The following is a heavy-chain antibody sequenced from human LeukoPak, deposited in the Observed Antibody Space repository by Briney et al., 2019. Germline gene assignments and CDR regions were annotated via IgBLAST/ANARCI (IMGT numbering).Heavy chain of an antibody. V-gene: IGHV3-74*01. CDR1: GSTFSSYW. CDR3: ARDRGYDILTN. D-gene: IGHD3-9*01. CDR2: INSDGSST. J-gene: IGHJ4*02. Sequence: GGSLRLSCAASGSTFSSYWTHWVRQAPGKGLVWVSRINSDGSSTSYADSVKGRFTISRDNAKNTLYLQMNSLRAEDTAVYYCARDRGYDILTNWCQGTLVTVSS.